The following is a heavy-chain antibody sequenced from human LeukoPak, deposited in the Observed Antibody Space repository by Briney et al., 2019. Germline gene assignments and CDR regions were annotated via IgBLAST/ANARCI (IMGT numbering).Heavy chain of an antibody. D-gene: IGHD5-18*01. V-gene: IGHV3-48*01. CDR2: IGSSGSPT. CDR3: ARDRVQLWLQDYYYGMDV. CDR1: GFAFSSYN. Sequence: GGSLRLSCAASGFAFSSYNMNWVRQAPGKGLEWISYIGSSGSPTHYADSVGGRFTISRDNAKNSLYLQMNSLRAEDTAVYYCARDRVQLWLQDYYYGMDVWGQGTTVTVSS. J-gene: IGHJ6*02.